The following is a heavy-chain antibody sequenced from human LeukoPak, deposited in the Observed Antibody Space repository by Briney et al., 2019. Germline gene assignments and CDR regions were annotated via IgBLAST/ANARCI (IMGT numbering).Heavy chain of an antibody. J-gene: IGHJ4*02. CDR3: ARGGYYDFWSGYYLARRDYYFDY. Sequence: PSETLSLTCAVYGGSFSGYYWSWIRQPPGKGLEWIGEINHSGSTNYNPSLKSRVTISVDTSKNQFSLKLSSVTAADTAVYYCARGGYYDFWSGYYLARRDYYFDYWGQGTLVPVSS. D-gene: IGHD3-3*01. V-gene: IGHV4-34*01. CDR1: GGSFSGYY. CDR2: INHSGST.